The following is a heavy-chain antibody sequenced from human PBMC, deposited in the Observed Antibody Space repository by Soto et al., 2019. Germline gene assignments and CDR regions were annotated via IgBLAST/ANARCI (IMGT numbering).Heavy chain of an antibody. CDR3: ARDVIEPRYFAAGFFDY. CDR1: GFTFSSYW. J-gene: IGHJ4*02. Sequence: GGSLRLSCAASGFTFSSYWMSWVRQAPGKGLEWVANIKQDGSEKYYVDSVKGRFTISRDNAKNSLYLQMNSLRAEDTAVYYCARDVIEPRYFAAGFFDYWGQGTLVTVSS. V-gene: IGHV3-7*01. D-gene: IGHD3-9*01. CDR2: IKQDGSEK.